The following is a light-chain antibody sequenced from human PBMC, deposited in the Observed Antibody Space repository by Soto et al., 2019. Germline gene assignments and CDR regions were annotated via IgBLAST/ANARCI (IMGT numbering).Light chain of an antibody. Sequence: QSALTQPRSVSGSPGQSVTISCTGTSGDIGRYNYVSWYQQYPGKAPKLMIYDVSKRPSGVPDRFSGSKSGSTASLTISGLQVDEEADYYCCSYAGSQVLFGGGTKLTVL. V-gene: IGLV2-11*01. CDR3: CSYAGSQVL. J-gene: IGLJ2*01. CDR1: SGDIGRYNY. CDR2: DVS.